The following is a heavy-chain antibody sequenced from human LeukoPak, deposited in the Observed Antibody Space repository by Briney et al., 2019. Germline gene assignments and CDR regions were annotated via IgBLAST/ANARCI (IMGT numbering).Heavy chain of an antibody. CDR2: INPNSGDT. CDR1: GYTFTGNY. D-gene: IGHD1/OR15-1a*01. V-gene: IGHV1-2*02. J-gene: IGHJ3*02. CDR3: ASPTNWDNDAFDI. Sequence: ASVKVFCKASGYTFTGNYMHWAQQAPGQGLEWMGWINPNSGDTNYAQKFQGRVTMTRDTSISTAYMELSRLRSDDTAVYYCASPTNWDNDAFDIWGQGTMVTVSS.